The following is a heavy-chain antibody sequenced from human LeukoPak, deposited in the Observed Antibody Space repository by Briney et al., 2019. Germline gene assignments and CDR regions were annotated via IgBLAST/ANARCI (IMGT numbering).Heavy chain of an antibody. V-gene: IGHV1-18*01. CDR2: ISAYNGNT. CDR3: ARPSSGWGDDAFDI. D-gene: IGHD6-19*01. Sequence: ASVKVSCKASGYTFRQYSISWVRQAPGKGLEWMGWISAYNGNTNYAQKLQGRVTMTTDTSTSTAYMELRSLRSDDTAVYYCARPSSGWGDDAFDIWGQGTMVTVSS. CDR1: GYTFRQYS. J-gene: IGHJ3*02.